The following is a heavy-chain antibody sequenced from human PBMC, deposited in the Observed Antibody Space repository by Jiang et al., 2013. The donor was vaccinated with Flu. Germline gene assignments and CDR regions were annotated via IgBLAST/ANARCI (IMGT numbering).Heavy chain of an antibody. CDR3: ARGKTDYGVGWFDT. CDR2: IYYRGGT. CDR1: GGSIDYAGDFY. Sequence: VRPSETLSLTCTVSGGSIDYAGDFYWSWLRQTPGNGLEWIGSIYYRGGTYFNPSLKSRIAISVDTSKNQFSLKLSAVTAADSAFYYCARGKTDYGVGWFDTWGQGMLVTVSS. V-gene: IGHV4-31*03. D-gene: IGHD4/OR15-4a*01. J-gene: IGHJ5*02.